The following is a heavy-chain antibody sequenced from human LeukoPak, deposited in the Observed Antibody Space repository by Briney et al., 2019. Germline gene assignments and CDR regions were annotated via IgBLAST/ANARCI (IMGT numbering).Heavy chain of an antibody. Sequence: GGSLRLSCAASRFTFSGYWMHRVRQAPGKGLIWVAGINGAGSETTYADSVEGRFTVSRDNAKNTLYLQMNSLRAEDTGAYFCARDGDSISSFYYYYYRDVWGKGTTVTVSS. CDR2: INGAGSET. J-gene: IGHJ6*03. D-gene: IGHD6-6*01. CDR3: ARDGDSISSFYYYYYRDV. V-gene: IGHV3-74*01. CDR1: RFTFSGYW.